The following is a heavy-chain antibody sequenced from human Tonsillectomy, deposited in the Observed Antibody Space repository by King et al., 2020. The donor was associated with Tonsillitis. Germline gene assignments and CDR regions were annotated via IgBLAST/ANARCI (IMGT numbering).Heavy chain of an antibody. CDR3: AACRDGYNYAFDI. V-gene: IGHV1-69*01. CDR2: IIPMFGTT. Sequence: QVQLVQSGAEVKKPGSSVKVSCKASGGSISSYAISWVRQAPGQGLEWMGGIIPMFGTTEYTQEFQGRVTISADESTNTAYMELSSLSAEDTAVYYCAACRDGYNYAFDIWGQGTMVTVSS. CDR1: GGSISSYA. J-gene: IGHJ3*02. D-gene: IGHD5-24*01.